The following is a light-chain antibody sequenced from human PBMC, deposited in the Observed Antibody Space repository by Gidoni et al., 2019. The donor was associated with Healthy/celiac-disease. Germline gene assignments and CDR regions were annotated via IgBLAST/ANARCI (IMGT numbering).Light chain of an antibody. CDR1: QSVSSSY. V-gene: IGKV3-20*01. CDR2: GAS. CDR3: QQYGSSPLYT. J-gene: IGKJ2*01. Sequence: SCRASQSVSSSYLAWYQQKPGQAPRLLIYGASSRATGIPDRFSGSGSGTDFTLTISRLEPEDCAVYYCQQYGSSPLYTFGQGTKLEIK.